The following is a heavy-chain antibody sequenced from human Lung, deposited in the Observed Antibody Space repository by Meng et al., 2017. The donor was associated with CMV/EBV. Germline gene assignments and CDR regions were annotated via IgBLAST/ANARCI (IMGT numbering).Heavy chain of an antibody. CDR1: GFTFSSYA. D-gene: IGHD3-10*01. J-gene: IGHJ4*02. Sequence: GESLKISCATSGFTFSSYAMHWVRQAPGQGLEWVTDISYDGSDKYYADSVRGRLTISRDNSKNTLYLQMNSLRAEDTGVYYCVRGPDSGGFDYWGQGTLVTVSS. CDR3: VRGPDSGGFDY. CDR2: ISYDGSDK. V-gene: IGHV3-30*04.